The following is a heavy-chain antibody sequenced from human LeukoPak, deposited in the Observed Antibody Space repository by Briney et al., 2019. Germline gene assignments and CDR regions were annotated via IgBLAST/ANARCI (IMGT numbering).Heavy chain of an antibody. J-gene: IGHJ6*03. D-gene: IGHD3-3*01. CDR2: IIPIFGTA. V-gene: IGHV1-69*13. Sequence: SVKVSCKASGGTFSSYAISWVRQAPGQGLEWMGGIIPIFGTANYAQKFQGRVTITADESTSTAYMELSSLRSEDTAVYYCARGTPYFGVVIPRDYYYMDVWGKGTTVTVSS. CDR3: ARGTPYFGVVIPRDYYYMDV. CDR1: GGTFSSYA.